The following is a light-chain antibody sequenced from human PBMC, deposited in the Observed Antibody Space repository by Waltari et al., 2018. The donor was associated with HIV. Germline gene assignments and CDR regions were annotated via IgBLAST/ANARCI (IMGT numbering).Light chain of an antibody. CDR1: QSVSSN. CDR2: GAS. Sequence: EIVMTQSPATLSVSPGERATLSCRASQSVSSNLAWYQQKPGQAPRLLIYGASTRATGIPARFSGSGSGTEFTLTISSLQSEDFAVYYCQQYNIGRTFGQGTKAEIK. J-gene: IGKJ1*01. V-gene: IGKV3-15*01. CDR3: QQYNIGRT.